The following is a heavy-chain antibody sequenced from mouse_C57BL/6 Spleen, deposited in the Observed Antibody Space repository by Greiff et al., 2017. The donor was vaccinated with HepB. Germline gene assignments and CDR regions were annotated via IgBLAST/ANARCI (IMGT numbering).Heavy chain of an antibody. V-gene: IGHV1-18*01. J-gene: IGHJ1*03. Sequence: EVQLQQSGPELVKPGASVKIPCKASGYTFTDYNMDWVKQSHGKSLEWIGDINPNNGGTIYNQKFKGKATLTVDKSSSTAYMELRSLTSEDTAVYYCARRDYDLDEGGWYFDVWGTGTTVTVSS. CDR3: ARRDYDLDEGGWYFDV. CDR2: INPNNGGT. CDR1: GYTFTDYN. D-gene: IGHD2-4*01.